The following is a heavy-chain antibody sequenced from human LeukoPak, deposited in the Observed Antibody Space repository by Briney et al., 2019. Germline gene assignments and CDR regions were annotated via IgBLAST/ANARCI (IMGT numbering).Heavy chain of an antibody. J-gene: IGHJ3*02. CDR3: ARDRSIAMIVDDAFDI. D-gene: IGHD3-22*01. V-gene: IGHV4-39*07. Sequence: SETLSLTCTVSGGSISSSSYYWGWIRQPPGKGLEWIGSIYYSGSTYYNPSLKSRVTISVDTSKNQFSLKLSSVTAADTAVYYCARDRSIAMIVDDAFDIWGQGTMVTVSS. CDR1: GGSISSSSYY. CDR2: IYYSGST.